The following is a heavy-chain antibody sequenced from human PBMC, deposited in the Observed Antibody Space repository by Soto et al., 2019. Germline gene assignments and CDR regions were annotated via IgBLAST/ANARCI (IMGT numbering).Heavy chain of an antibody. V-gene: IGHV1-2*02. CDR1: GYTFTDYF. D-gene: IGHD3-22*01. CDR2: INPKSGGT. CDR3: VKTYDGSGQPSHYFDP. J-gene: IGHJ5*02. Sequence: ASVKVSCKTSGYTFTDYFIHWVRQAPGQGLEWMGWINPKSGGTNYAQRFQGRVTMTRDTFISTVYMDLSGLRSDDTATYHCVKTYDGSGQPSHYFDPWGQGTPVPVSP.